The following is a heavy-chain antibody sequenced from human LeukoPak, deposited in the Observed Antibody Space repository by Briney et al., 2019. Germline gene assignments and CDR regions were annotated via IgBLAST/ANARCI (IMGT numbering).Heavy chain of an antibody. CDR2: VSYDGSKK. J-gene: IGHJ5*02. D-gene: IGHD6-13*01. Sequence: GGSLRLSCAASGFTFSTFGMHWVRQAPGKGLEWVAVVSYDGSKKYYADSVKGRFTISRDNSKNTVDLQMNSLRAEDTAVYYCARFSIAAAGRNSLDNWFDPWGQGTLVTVSS. CDR1: GFTFSTFG. V-gene: IGHV3-30*03. CDR3: ARFSIAAAGRNSLDNWFDP.